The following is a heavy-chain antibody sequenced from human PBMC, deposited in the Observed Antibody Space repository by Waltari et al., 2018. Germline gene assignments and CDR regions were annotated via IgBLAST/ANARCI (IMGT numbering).Heavy chain of an antibody. Sequence: EVPLVESGGGLVQPGGSLRLSCAASGFPFSSYEMNWVRPAPGTGLEWVSYISSSGSTIYYADSVKGRFTISRDNAKNSLYLQMNSLRAEDTAVYYCARAGSSGWTKGYYYDSSGTFDYWGQGTLVTVSS. V-gene: IGHV3-48*03. J-gene: IGHJ4*02. D-gene: IGHD3-22*01. CDR1: GFPFSSYE. CDR3: ARAGSSGWTKGYYYDSSGTFDY. CDR2: ISSSGSTI.